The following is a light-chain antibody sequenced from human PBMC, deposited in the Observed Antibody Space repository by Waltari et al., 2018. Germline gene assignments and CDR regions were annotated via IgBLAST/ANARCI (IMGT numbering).Light chain of an antibody. Sequence: EIVMTQSPATLSVSPGERATLSCRASQSVNSNLAWYQQTPGQAPRLLFYASSTRATGFPVTFSASGSGTEFTLTTSILQSEDFAVYYCQQYNSWPLTFGQGTKLEIK. J-gene: IGKJ2*01. CDR1: QSVNSN. V-gene: IGKV3-15*01. CDR3: QQYNSWPLT. CDR2: ASS.